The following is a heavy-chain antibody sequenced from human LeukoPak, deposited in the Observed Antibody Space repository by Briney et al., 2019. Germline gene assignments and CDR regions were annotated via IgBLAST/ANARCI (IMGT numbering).Heavy chain of an antibody. V-gene: IGHV3-15*01. CDR2: IKSKADGGTT. D-gene: IGHD1-26*01. Sequence: GGSLRLSCAASGFTFSNAWMTWVRQAPGKGLEWVGRIKSKADGGTTDYAAPVKGRSTISRDDSENTLYLQVNSLRTEDTAVYYCTTNRGSFSTFEYWGQRTLVTVSS. CDR3: TTNRGSFSTFEY. CDR1: GFTFSNAW. J-gene: IGHJ4*02.